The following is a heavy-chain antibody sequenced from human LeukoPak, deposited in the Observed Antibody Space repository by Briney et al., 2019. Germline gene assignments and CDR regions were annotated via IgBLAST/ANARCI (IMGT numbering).Heavy chain of an antibody. V-gene: IGHV1-24*01. CDR2: FDPEDGET. CDR3: ATPVPRGYSYGPDLFDY. J-gene: IGHJ4*02. D-gene: IGHD5-18*01. Sequence: GASVKVSCKVSGYTLTELSMHWVRQAPGKGLEWMGGFDPEDGETIYAQKFQGRVTMTEDTSTDTAYMELSSLRSEDTAVYYCATPVPRGYSYGPDLFDYWGQGTLVTVSS. CDR1: GYTLTELS.